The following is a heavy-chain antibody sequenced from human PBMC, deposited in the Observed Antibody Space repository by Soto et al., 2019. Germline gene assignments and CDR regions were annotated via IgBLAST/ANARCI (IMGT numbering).Heavy chain of an antibody. CDR1: GGAVSSGTYY. Sequence: SETLSLTCTVSGGAVSSGTYYWSWIRQPPGKGLEWIGHIYFTGSTNYNPSLKSRVTMSLDTSRNQFSLKLSSVAAADTAVYYCTRGPPRVQWFDPWGLGTLVTVYS. CDR3: TRGPPRVQWFDP. V-gene: IGHV4-61*01. CDR2: IYFTGST. J-gene: IGHJ5*02.